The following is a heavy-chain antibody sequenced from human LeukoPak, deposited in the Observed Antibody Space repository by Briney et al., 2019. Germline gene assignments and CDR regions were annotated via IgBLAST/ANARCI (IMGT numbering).Heavy chain of an antibody. CDR2: ISYDGSNK. CDR1: GFTFSSYA. Sequence: GGSLRLSCAASGFTFSSYAIHWVRQAPGKGLEWVAVISYDGSNKYYADSVKGRFTISRDNAKNSVHLQMNSLRAEDTAVYYCATRLCSIAACRASSYKCMDDWGKGTTVTVSS. V-gene: IGHV3-30-3*02. J-gene: IGHJ6*04. D-gene: IGHD2-2*01. CDR3: ATRLCSIAACRASSYKCMDD.